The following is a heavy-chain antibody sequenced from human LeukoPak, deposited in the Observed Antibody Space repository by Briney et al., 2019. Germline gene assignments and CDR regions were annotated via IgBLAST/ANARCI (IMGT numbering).Heavy chain of an antibody. J-gene: IGHJ4*02. Sequence: GGSLRLSCAASGFTFSSYWTTWVRQAPGKGLEWVANIKQDGSEKYYVDSVKGRFTISRDNAKSSLYLQMDSLRAEDTAVYYCAGGGVYSSSPFDYWGQGTLVTVSS. CDR2: IKQDGSEK. V-gene: IGHV3-7*01. CDR3: AGGGVYSSSPFDY. D-gene: IGHD6-6*01. CDR1: GFTFSSYW.